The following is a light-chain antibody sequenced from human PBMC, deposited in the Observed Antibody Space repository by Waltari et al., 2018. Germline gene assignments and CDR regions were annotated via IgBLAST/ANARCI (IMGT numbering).Light chain of an antibody. Sequence: QSALTQPPSASGSPGQSVTVSCSGTSSDVGGYNHVSWYQQHPGKAPKLMIYEVTERPSGVPHRCSGSKSGNTASLTVSGLQAEDEAIYYCSSYAGHNEFVVFGGGTKLTVL. CDR2: EVT. CDR1: SSDVGGYNH. CDR3: SSYAGHNEFVV. J-gene: IGLJ3*02. V-gene: IGLV2-8*01.